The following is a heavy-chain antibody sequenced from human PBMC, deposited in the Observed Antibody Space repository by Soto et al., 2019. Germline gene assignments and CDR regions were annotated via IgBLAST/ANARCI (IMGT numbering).Heavy chain of an antibody. D-gene: IGHD2-21*01. J-gene: IGHJ4*02. Sequence: SGPTLVNPTETLTLTCTFSGFSLTTTGVGVGWIRQPPGKALEWLAVVFWDGGERYSPSLKSRVTITKDTSKDQVVLTMTNVDPVDTATYYCARLVAAGITYYFDSWGQGTLVTVSS. CDR3: ARLVAAGITYYFDS. CDR2: VFWDGGE. V-gene: IGHV2-5*02. CDR1: GFSLTTTGVG.